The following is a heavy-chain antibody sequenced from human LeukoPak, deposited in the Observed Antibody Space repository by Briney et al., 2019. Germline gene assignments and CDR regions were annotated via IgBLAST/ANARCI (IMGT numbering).Heavy chain of an antibody. CDR3: ARVESYYDSSGSWFDP. J-gene: IGHJ5*02. CDR2: IYYSGST. V-gene: IGHV4-39*07. CDR1: GGSISSSSYY. Sequence: SETLSLTCTVSGGSISSSSYYWGWIRQPPGKGLEWIGSIYYSGSTYYNPSLKSRVTISVDTSKNQFSLKLSSVTAADTAVYYCARVESYYDSSGSWFDPWGQGTLVTVSS. D-gene: IGHD3-22*01.